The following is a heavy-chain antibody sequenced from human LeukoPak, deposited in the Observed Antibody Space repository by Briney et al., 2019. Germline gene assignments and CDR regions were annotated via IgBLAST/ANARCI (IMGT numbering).Heavy chain of an antibody. J-gene: IGHJ4*02. CDR2: MNPSGGST. V-gene: IGHV1-46*01. Sequence: ASVKVSCKASGDTFTRYYMHWVRQAPGQGPEWMGIMNPSGGSTSYAQKFQGRVTITADESTSTAYMELSSLRSEDTAVYYCVGAYDSSGYYRPFDYWGQGTLVTVSS. CDR3: VGAYDSSGYYRPFDY. CDR1: GDTFTRYY. D-gene: IGHD3-22*01.